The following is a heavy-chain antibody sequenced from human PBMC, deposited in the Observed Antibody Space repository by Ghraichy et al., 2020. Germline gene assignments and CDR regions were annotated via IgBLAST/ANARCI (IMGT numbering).Heavy chain of an antibody. J-gene: IGHJ4*02. D-gene: IGHD2-21*02. V-gene: IGHV3-74*01. CDR2: INSDGSST. CDR3: ARVRGSAYCGGDCYSWDLGY. Sequence: GGSLRLSCAASGFTFSSYWMHWVRQAPGKGLVWVSRINSDGSSTSYADSVKGRFTISRDNAKNTLFLQMNSLRAEDTAVYYCARVRGSAYCGGDCYSWDLGYWGQGTLVTVSS. CDR1: GFTFSSYW.